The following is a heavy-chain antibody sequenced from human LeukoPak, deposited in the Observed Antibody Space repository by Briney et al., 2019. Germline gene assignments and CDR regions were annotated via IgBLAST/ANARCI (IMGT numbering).Heavy chain of an antibody. D-gene: IGHD5-24*01. Sequence: PSETLSLTCTVSGGSISSYYWSWIRQPPGKGLEWIGSIYYSGSTYYNPSLKSRVTISVDTSKNQFSLKLSSVTAADTAVYYCARRGDGYNPTFDYWGQGTLVTVSS. CDR2: IYYSGST. V-gene: IGHV4-59*05. J-gene: IGHJ4*02. CDR3: ARRGDGYNPTFDY. CDR1: GGSISSYY.